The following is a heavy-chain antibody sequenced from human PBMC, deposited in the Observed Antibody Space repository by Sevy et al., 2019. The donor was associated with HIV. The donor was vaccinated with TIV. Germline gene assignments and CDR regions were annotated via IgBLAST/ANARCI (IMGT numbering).Heavy chain of an antibody. J-gene: IGHJ6*02. V-gene: IGHV3-53*01. CDR2: IYSGGST. D-gene: IGHD3-22*01. Sequence: GGSLRLSCAASGFTVSSNYMSWVRQAPGKGLEWVSVIYSGGSTYYADSVKGRFTISRDNSKNTLYLQMNSLRAEDTAVYYCARDNSGSDYYDSSGPNPGYYYYGMDVWGQGTTVTVSS. CDR1: GFTVSSNY. CDR3: ARDNSGSDYYDSSGPNPGYYYYGMDV.